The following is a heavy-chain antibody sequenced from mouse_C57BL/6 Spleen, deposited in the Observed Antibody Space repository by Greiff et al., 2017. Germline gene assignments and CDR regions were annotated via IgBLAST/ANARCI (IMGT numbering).Heavy chain of an antibody. J-gene: IGHJ2*01. CDR3: AKAHTLYY. V-gene: IGHV1-55*01. D-gene: IGHD5-1-1*01. CDR1: GYTFTSYW. CDR2: IYPGSGST. Sequence: QVQLQQPGAELVKPGASVKMSCKASGYTFTSYWITWVKQRPGQGLEWIGDIYPGSGSTNYNEKFKSKATLTVDISSSTAYMQLSSLTSEDSAVYYRAKAHTLYYWGQGTTLTVAS.